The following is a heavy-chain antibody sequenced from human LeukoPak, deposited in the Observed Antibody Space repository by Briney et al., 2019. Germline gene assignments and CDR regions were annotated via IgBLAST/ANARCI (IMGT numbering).Heavy chain of an antibody. Sequence: ASVKVSCKASGYTFTSYYMHWVRQARGQGLEWMGIINPSGGSTSYAQKFQGRVTMTRDMSTSTVYMELSSLRSEDTAVYYCARDIYLGGYAFDIWGQGTMVTVSS. V-gene: IGHV1-46*01. D-gene: IGHD5-12*01. CDR3: ARDIYLGGYAFDI. CDR2: INPSGGST. J-gene: IGHJ3*02. CDR1: GYTFTSYY.